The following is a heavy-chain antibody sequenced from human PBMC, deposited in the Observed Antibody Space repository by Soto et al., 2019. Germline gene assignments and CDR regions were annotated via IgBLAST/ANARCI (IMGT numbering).Heavy chain of an antibody. Sequence: QVQLQESGPGLVKPSETLSLTCTVSGGSISSYYWSWIRQPPGKGLEWIGYIYYSGSTNYNPSLKSRVTISVDTSKNQFSLKLSSVTAADTAVYYCARRYGDAFAIWGQGTMVTVSS. CDR3: ARRYGDAFAI. CDR1: GGSISSYY. J-gene: IGHJ3*02. V-gene: IGHV4-59*08. D-gene: IGHD4-17*01. CDR2: IYYSGST.